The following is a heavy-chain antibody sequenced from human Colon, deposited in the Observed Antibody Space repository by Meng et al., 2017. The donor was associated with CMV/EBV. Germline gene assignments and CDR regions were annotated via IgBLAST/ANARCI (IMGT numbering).Heavy chain of an antibody. CDR1: GVSINNYY. J-gene: IGHJ4*02. V-gene: IGHV4-4*07. D-gene: IGHD2-15*01. Sequence: VEVGEWGPGLVKPSETLSLPCSVSGVSINNYYWNWIRQPAGKGLEWIGRIYSDGTTNYNPSLRSRVSMSVDTSKNQFSLKLTSATAADTAVYYCARDWGYCSGDTCHSHFDYWGQGTLVTVSS. CDR3: ARDWGYCSGDTCHSHFDY. CDR2: IYSDGTT.